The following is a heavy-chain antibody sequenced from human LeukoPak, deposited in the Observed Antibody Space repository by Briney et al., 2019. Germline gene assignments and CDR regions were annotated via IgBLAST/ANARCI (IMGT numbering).Heavy chain of an antibody. CDR1: GFTFSSYG. D-gene: IGHD1-1*01. V-gene: IGHV3-33*01. Sequence: GSLRLSCAASGFTFSSYGMHWVRQAPGKGLEWVAVIWYDGSNKYYADSVKGRFTISRDNSKNTLYLQMNSLRAEDTAVYYCARDHNWNWFDPWGQETLVTVSS. J-gene: IGHJ5*02. CDR3: ARDHNWNWFDP. CDR2: IWYDGSNK.